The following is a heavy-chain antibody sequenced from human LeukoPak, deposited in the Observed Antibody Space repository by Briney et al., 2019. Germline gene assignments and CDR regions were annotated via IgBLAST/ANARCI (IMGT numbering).Heavy chain of an antibody. V-gene: IGHV1-69*13. CDR3: ASLPEAYCGGDCYSSH. D-gene: IGHD2-21*02. CDR2: IIPIFGTA. J-gene: IGHJ4*02. CDR1: GGTLSSYA. Sequence: SVKVSCKASGGTLSSYAISWVRQAPGQGLEWMGGIIPIFGTANYAQKFQGRVTIIADESTSTAYMELSSLRSEDTAVYYCASLPEAYCGGDCYSSHWGQGTLVTVS.